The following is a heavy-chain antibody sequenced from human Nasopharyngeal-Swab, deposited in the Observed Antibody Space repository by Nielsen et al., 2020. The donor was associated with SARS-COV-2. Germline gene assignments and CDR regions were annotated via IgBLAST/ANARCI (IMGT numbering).Heavy chain of an antibody. V-gene: IGHV3-11*01. D-gene: IGHD7-27*01. CDR1: GFTFSDYY. CDR2: ISGSGTTI. Sequence: GESLKISCVASGFTFSDYYMTWIRQAQGKGLEWVSYISGSGTTIYYTDSVKGRFTISRDNAKNSLYLQMNSLRADDTAVYYCARTDPGVPSWGQGTLVTVSS. CDR3: ARTDPGVPS. J-gene: IGHJ4*02.